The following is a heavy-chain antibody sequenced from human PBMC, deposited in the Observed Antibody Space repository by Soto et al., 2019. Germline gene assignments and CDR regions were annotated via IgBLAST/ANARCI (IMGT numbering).Heavy chain of an antibody. CDR1: GYSIGSGYY. Sequence: PSETLSLTCAVSGYSIGSGYYWAWIRQSPGKGLEWIGSIYHAGSVYYNPSLNGRVALSMDTSKNHFSLKLTSVTAADTAVYYCARTFDYYGMDVWGQGTTVTDSS. V-gene: IGHV4-38-2*01. CDR3: ARTFDYYGMDV. J-gene: IGHJ6*02. CDR2: IYHAGSV.